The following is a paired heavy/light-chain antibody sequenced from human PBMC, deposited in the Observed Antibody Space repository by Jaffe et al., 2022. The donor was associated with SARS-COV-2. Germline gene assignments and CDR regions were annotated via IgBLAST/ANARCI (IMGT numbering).Light chain of an antibody. CDR3: SSYTSSSTVV. Sequence: QSALTQPASVSGSPGQSITISCTGTSSDVGGYNYVSWYQQHPGKAPKLMIYEVSNRPSGVPDRFSGSKSGNTASLTISGLQAEDEADYYCSSYTSSSTVVFGGGTKLTVL. J-gene: IGLJ2*01. CDR1: SSDVGGYNY. CDR2: EVS. V-gene: IGLV2-14*01.
Heavy chain of an antibody. D-gene: IGHD1-26*01. CDR3: ASEGALWELQIAYYFDY. J-gene: IGHJ4*02. CDR1: GFTFSSYA. Sequence: QVQLVESGGGVVQPGRSLRLSCAASGFTFSSYAMHWVRQAPGKGLEWVAVISYDGSNKYYADSVKGRFTISRDNSKNTLYLQMNSLRAEDTAVYYCASEGALWELQIAYYFDYWGQGTLVTVSS. CDR2: ISYDGSNK. V-gene: IGHV3-30-3*01.